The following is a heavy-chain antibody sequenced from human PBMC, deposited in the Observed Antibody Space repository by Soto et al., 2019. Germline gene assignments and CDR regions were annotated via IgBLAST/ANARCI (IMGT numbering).Heavy chain of an antibody. V-gene: IGHV3-66*01. J-gene: IGHJ6*03. CDR3: ARAGVYSSANMDV. Sequence: EVQLVESGGSLVQPGGSLRVSCAASGLTVSNNSMNWVRQAPGKGLEWVSITFSGGSTYYADSVKGRFTISRDNSKNTLHLQMNSLTAEDTAVYYCARAGVYSSANMDVWGKGATVTVSS. CDR1: GLTVSNNS. CDR2: TFSGGST. D-gene: IGHD6-25*01.